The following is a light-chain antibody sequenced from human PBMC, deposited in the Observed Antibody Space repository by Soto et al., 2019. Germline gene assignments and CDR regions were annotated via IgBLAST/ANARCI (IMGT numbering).Light chain of an antibody. V-gene: IGLV1-40*01. CDR2: ENN. CDR3: QSYDSSLSGYV. J-gene: IGLJ1*01. Sequence: QSVLTQPPSVSEAPGQRVTISCTGSSSNIGAGYEAHWYQQVQGTAPKLLIYENNKRPAGVPDRFSGSKSGTSASLAITGLQAEDEAEYCCQSYDSSLSGYVFGTGTKLTVL. CDR1: SSNIGAGYE.